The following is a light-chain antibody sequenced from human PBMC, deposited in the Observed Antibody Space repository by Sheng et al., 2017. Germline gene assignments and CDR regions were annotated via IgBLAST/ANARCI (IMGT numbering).Light chain of an antibody. J-gene: IGKJ1*01. CDR3: QQYNTYSWA. Sequence: DIQMTQSPSTLSASVGDRVTITCRASQSVSTWLAWYQQKPGTAPKLLIFKASSLESGVPSRFSGSGSGTEFTLTITSLQPDDFATYYCQQYNTYSWAFGQGTKVE. CDR2: KAS. CDR1: QSVSTW. V-gene: IGKV1-5*03.